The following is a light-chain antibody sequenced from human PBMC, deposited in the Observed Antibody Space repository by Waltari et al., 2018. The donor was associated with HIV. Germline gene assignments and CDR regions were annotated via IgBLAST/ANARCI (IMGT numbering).Light chain of an antibody. CDR2: EVT. CDR1: SNDVGYYNL. CDR3: CSYAGSTVFYV. V-gene: IGLV2-23*02. J-gene: IGLJ1*01. Sequence: QSALTQPASVSGSPGPSITISCPGTSNDVGYYNLVSWYQHYPGKAPKLIIYEVTKRPSGASNRFSGSKSDNTASLTISGLQADDEADYYCCSYAGSTVFYVFGTGTKVTVL.